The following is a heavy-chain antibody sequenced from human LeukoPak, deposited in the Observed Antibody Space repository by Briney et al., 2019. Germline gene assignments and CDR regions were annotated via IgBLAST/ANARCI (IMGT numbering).Heavy chain of an antibody. D-gene: IGHD1-26*01. V-gene: IGHV3-21*05. CDR1: GFAFTSYW. Sequence: GGSLRLSCAASGFAFTSYWMTWVRQAPGKGLEWISYISGSSGDIKHADSVKGRFTISRDNAKNSLYLQMNSLRDEDTAVYYCAWDLTVGPIFIDLWGQGTLVTVSS. J-gene: IGHJ4*02. CDR2: ISGSSGDI. CDR3: AWDLTVGPIFIDL.